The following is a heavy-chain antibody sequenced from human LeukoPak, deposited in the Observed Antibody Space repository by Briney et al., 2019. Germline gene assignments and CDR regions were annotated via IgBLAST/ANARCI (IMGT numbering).Heavy chain of an antibody. CDR3: ASYDYGDYAPLDY. CDR1: GFIFSNYA. J-gene: IGHJ4*02. CDR2: ISGRGGST. V-gene: IGHV3-23*01. Sequence: PGESLTLSCVASGFIFSNYAMSWVRQPPGKGLEWVASISGRGGSTYYADSVKDRFTIPRDNCKNTLYMQMNSLRAEDTAVYYCASYDYGDYAPLDYWGQGALVSVSS. D-gene: IGHD4-17*01.